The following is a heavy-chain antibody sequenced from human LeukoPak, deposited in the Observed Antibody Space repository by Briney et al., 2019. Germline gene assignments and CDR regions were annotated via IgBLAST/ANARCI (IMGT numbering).Heavy chain of an antibody. Sequence: PGGSLRLSCAASGFTFSSYEMNWVRQAPWKGLEWVSYISSSGSTIYYADSVKGRFTISRDNAKNSLYLQMNSLRAEDTAVYYCARLYVLRSYWGQGTLVTVSS. CDR3: ARLYVLRSY. J-gene: IGHJ4*02. CDR1: GFTFSSYE. D-gene: IGHD2-8*02. CDR2: ISSSGSTI. V-gene: IGHV3-48*03.